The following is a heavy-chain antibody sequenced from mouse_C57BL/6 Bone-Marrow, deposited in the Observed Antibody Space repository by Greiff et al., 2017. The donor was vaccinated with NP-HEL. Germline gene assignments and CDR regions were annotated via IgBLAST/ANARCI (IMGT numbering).Heavy chain of an antibody. CDR3: ARRTLLCPFAY. J-gene: IGHJ3*01. Sequence: VQLQQSGAELARPGASVKLSCKASGYTFTSYGISWVKQRTGQGLEWIGEIYPRSGNTYYNEKFKGKATLTADKSSSTAYMELRSLTSEDSAVYFCARRTLLCPFAYWGQGTLVTVSA. CDR1: GYTFTSYG. D-gene: IGHD2-1*01. CDR2: IYPRSGNT. V-gene: IGHV1-81*01.